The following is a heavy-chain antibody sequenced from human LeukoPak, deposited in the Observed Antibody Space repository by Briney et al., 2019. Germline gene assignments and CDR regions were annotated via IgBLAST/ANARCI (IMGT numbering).Heavy chain of an antibody. CDR3: ARGVPYDSWSGPHYSDY. V-gene: IGHV3-7*01. Sequence: GGSLRLSCAASGFTFSSYGMHWVRQAPGKGLEWVAHIKQDGSQEYYVDSVKGRFTISRDSAKNSLYLQMNSLRAEDTAVYYCARGVPYDSWSGPHYSDYWGQGTLVTVSS. CDR1: GFTFSSYG. J-gene: IGHJ4*02. D-gene: IGHD3-3*01. CDR2: IKQDGSQE.